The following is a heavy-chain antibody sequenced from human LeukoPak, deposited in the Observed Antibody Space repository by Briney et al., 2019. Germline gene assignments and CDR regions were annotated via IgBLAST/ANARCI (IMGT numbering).Heavy chain of an antibody. CDR3: ANLVTTVVTPDFV. CDR1: GFTVSSNY. Sequence: GGSLRLSCAASGFTVSSNYMSWVRQAPGKGLEWVSVIYSGGSTYYADSVKGRFTISRDNSKNTLYLQMNSLRAEDTAVYYCANLVTTVVTPDFVWGQGTLVTVSS. J-gene: IGHJ4*02. CDR2: IYSGGST. D-gene: IGHD4-23*01. V-gene: IGHV3-53*01.